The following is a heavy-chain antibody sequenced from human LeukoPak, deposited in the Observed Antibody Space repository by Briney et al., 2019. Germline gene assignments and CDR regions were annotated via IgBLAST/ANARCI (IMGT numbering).Heavy chain of an antibody. CDR1: GFTFSSYE. J-gene: IGHJ4*02. V-gene: IGHV3-48*03. CDR3: VKDWVEGVIDY. CDR2: ITKSGSTI. Sequence: GGSLRLSCAASGFTFSSYEMNWVRQAPGKGLEWVSYITKSGSTIYYADSVKGRFTISRDNSKNTLYLQMSSLRAEDTAVYYCVKDWVEGVIDYWGQGTLVTVSS. D-gene: IGHD3-16*01.